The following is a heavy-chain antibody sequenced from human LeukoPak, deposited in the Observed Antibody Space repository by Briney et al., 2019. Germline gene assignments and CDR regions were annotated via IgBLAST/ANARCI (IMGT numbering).Heavy chain of an antibody. J-gene: IGHJ6*03. Sequence: GESLKISCKGSGYSFTTYWIGWVRQMPGKGLEWMGIIYPGDSDTRYSPSFQGQVTISADRSISTAYLQWSSLKASDTAMYYCARGFYGGYYYYYYMDVWGKGTTVTVSS. CDR2: IYPGDSDT. V-gene: IGHV5-51*01. D-gene: IGHD4/OR15-4a*01. CDR3: ARGFYGGYYYYYYMDV. CDR1: GYSFTTYW.